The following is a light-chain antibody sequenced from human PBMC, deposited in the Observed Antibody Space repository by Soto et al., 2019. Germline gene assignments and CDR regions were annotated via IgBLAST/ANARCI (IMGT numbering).Light chain of an antibody. Sequence: DIQMTQSPSTLSASVGDRVTITCRASQSISSWLAWYQQKPEKAPKLLIYKGSSLESGVPSRFSGSGSGTEFPLTISSLQPDDFATYYCQQYNSYPYTFGQGTKLEIK. CDR3: QQYNSYPYT. CDR1: QSISSW. CDR2: KGS. V-gene: IGKV1-5*03. J-gene: IGKJ2*01.